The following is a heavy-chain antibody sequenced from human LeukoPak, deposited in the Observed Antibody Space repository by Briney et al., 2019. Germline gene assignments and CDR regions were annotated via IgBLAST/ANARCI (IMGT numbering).Heavy chain of an antibody. CDR1: GGSFSGYY. CDR3: ARPYYYDSRIDP. J-gene: IGHJ5*02. Sequence: SETLSLTCAVYGGSFSGYYWSWIRQPPGKGLEWIGEITHSGGTYYNPSLKSRVTMSADTSKNQLSLKLSSVTAADTAVYYCARPYYYDSRIDPWGQGILVTVSS. CDR2: ITHSGGT. V-gene: IGHV4-34*01. D-gene: IGHD3-22*01.